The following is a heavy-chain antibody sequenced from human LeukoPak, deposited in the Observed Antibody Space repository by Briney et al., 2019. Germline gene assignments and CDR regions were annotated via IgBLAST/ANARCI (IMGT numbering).Heavy chain of an antibody. CDR1: GGSISGYS. CDR2: MYSRGST. Sequence: SETLTLTCTVSGGSISGYSWSWIRQPPGKGLEWIGYMYSRGSTNDNPSLNSRVTISRDTSKNPLSLKVTSVTAAATALYLCSIHYIYGYPPAFYIWGQGTMVTVPS. D-gene: IGHD3-9*01. V-gene: IGHV4-59*08. J-gene: IGHJ3*02. CDR3: SIHYIYGYPPAFYI.